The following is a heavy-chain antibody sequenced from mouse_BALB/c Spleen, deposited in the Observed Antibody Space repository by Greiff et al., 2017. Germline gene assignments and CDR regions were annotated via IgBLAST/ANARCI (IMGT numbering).Heavy chain of an antibody. CDR3: ARTGRGGDYFDY. J-gene: IGHJ2*01. V-gene: IGHV1-7*01. CDR1: GYTFTSYW. Sequence: VQVVESGAELAKPGASVKMSCKASGYTFTSYWMHWVKQRPGQGLEWIGYINPSTGYTEYNQKFKDKATLTADKSSSTAYMQLSSLTSEDSAVYYCARTGRGGDYFDYWGQGTTLTVSS. CDR2: INPSTGYT. D-gene: IGHD4-1*01.